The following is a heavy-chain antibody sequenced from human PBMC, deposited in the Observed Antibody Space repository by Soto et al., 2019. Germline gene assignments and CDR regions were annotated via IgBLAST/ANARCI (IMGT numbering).Heavy chain of an antibody. J-gene: IGHJ4*02. CDR2: INPNSGGT. Sequence: ASVKVSCKASGYTFTGCYMRWVRQAPGQGLEWMGWINPNSGGTNYAQKLQGRVTMTRDTSTSTAYMELRSLRSDDTAVYYCARDDYDFWSGYYTYWGQGTLVTVSS. CDR3: ARDDYDFWSGYYTY. V-gene: IGHV1-2*02. D-gene: IGHD3-3*01. CDR1: GYTFTGCY.